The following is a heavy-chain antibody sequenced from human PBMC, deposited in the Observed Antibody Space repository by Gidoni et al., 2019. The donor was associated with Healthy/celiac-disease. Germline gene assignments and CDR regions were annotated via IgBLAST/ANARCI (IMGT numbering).Heavy chain of an antibody. CDR3: ARMPPMKRGRYCSSTSCLGAFDI. D-gene: IGHD2-2*01. Sequence: QVQLVQSGAEVKKPGASVKVSCKASGYTFTGYYMHWLRQAPGQGLEWMGWINPNSGGTNYAQKFQGRVTMTRDTSISTAYMELSRLRSDDTAVYYCARMPPMKRGRYCSSTSCLGAFDIWGQGTMVTVSS. CDR2: INPNSGGT. CDR1: GYTFTGYY. V-gene: IGHV1-2*02. J-gene: IGHJ3*02.